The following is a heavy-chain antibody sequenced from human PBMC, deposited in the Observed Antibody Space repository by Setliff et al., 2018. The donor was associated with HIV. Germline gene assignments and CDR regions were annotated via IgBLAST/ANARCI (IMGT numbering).Heavy chain of an antibody. D-gene: IGHD1-26*01. V-gene: IGHV3-66*01. Sequence: PGGSLRLSCAASGFTVRGNYMSWVRQAPGKGLEWVSVIYSGGSTNYADSVKGRFTISRDNSKNTLYLQMNSLRAEDTAVYYCARDFSGTGGYAFDIWGQGTMVTVS. CDR1: GFTVRGNY. J-gene: IGHJ3*02. CDR2: IYSGGST. CDR3: ARDFSGTGGYAFDI.